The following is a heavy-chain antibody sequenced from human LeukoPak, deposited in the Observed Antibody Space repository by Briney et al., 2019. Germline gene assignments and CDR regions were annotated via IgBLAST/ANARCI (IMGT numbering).Heavy chain of an antibody. Sequence: PGGSLRLSCAASGFTFSGYGMHWVRQAPGKGLEWVAVLSYDGNNKYYADSLKGRFTISRDNSKNSLYLQMNSLRDEDTAVYYCARDSDIVVVTASFDYWGQGTLVTVSS. CDR2: LSYDGNNK. J-gene: IGHJ4*02. CDR1: GFTFSGYG. D-gene: IGHD2-21*02. CDR3: ARDSDIVVVTASFDY. V-gene: IGHV3-30*03.